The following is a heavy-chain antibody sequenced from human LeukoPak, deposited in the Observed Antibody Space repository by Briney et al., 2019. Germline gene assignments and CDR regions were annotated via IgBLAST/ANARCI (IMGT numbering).Heavy chain of an antibody. D-gene: IGHD3-10*01. V-gene: IGHV3-21*01. CDR2: INSDSNYI. CDR1: GFTFRSYS. Sequence: PGGSLRLSCAASGFTFRSYSMNWVRQAPGKGLEWVSSINSDSNYIYYADSVQGRFTISRDNAKNSLYLQMNSLRAEDTAVYYCAVAYYYGSGDAFDIWGQGTKVTVSS. J-gene: IGHJ3*02. CDR3: AVAYYYGSGDAFDI.